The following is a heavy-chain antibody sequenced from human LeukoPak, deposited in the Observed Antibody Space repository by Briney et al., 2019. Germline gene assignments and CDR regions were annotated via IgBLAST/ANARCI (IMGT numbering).Heavy chain of an antibody. J-gene: IGHJ4*02. Sequence: ASVKVSCKASGYTFTGYYIHWVRQAPRQGLEWVGWINPSSGGTNYAQKVQGRVTMTRDTSISTTYMEVSRLRSDDTAVYYCARGKGAAGTLDNWGQGSLVTVSS. CDR1: GYTFTGYY. CDR2: INPSSGGT. D-gene: IGHD6-13*01. V-gene: IGHV1-2*02. CDR3: ARGKGAAGTLDN.